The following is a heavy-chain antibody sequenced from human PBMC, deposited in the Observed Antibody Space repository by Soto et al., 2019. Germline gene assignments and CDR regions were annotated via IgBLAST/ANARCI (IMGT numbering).Heavy chain of an antibody. CDR2: ISAYNGNT. CDR1: GYTFTSYG. CDR3: ARNQLWIQLWVVTDAFDI. J-gene: IGHJ3*02. Sequence: VAAVKVSCKASGYTFTSYGISWVRQAPGQGLEWMGWISAYNGNTNHAQKLQGRVTMTTDTSTSTAYMELRSLRSDDTAVYYCARNQLWIQLWVVTDAFDIWGQGTMVTVSS. V-gene: IGHV1-18*01. D-gene: IGHD5-18*01.